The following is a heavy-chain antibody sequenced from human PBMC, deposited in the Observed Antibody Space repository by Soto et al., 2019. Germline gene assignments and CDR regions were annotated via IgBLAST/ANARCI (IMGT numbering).Heavy chain of an antibody. J-gene: IGHJ3*02. D-gene: IGHD4-17*01. Sequence: QVQLVQSGAEVKKPGASVKVSCKASGYTFTSYDINWVRQATGQGLEWMGWMNPNSGNTGYAQKFQGRVTMTRNTSLSTAYMELSSLRSEDTAVYSCARGVYGDYAEAFDIWGQGTMVTVSS. CDR3: ARGVYGDYAEAFDI. CDR2: MNPNSGNT. V-gene: IGHV1-8*01. CDR1: GYTFTSYD.